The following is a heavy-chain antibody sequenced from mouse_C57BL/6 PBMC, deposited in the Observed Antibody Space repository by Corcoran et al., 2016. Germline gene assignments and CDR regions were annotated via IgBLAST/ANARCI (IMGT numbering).Heavy chain of an antibody. J-gene: IGHJ3*01. CDR1: GYTFTTYG. CDR2: INTYSGVP. CDR3: ARGGPWFAY. Sequence: QIQLVQSGPELKKPGETVKISCKASGYTFTTYGMSWVKQAPGKGLKWMGWINTYSGVPTYADDFKGRFAFSLETSASIAYLQINNLKNEDTATYFCARGGPWFAYWGQGTLVTVSA. V-gene: IGHV9-3*01.